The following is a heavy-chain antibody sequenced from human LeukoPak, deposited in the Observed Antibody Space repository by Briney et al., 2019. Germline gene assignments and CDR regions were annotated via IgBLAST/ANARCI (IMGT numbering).Heavy chain of an antibody. J-gene: IGHJ4*02. V-gene: IGHV3-53*01. Sequence: GGSLRLSCAASGFTVSSTYMNWVRQAPGKGLEWVSVIYSGGTTYYADSVKGRFTISRDSSKNMLYLQMNSLKTEDTAVYYCTARGPDSDSSVAYWGQGTLVTVSS. D-gene: IGHD1-26*01. CDR3: TARGPDSDSSVAY. CDR2: IYSGGTT. CDR1: GFTVSSTY.